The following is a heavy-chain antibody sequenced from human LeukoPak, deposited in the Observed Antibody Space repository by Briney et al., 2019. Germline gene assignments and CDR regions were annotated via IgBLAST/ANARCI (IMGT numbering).Heavy chain of an antibody. CDR2: IRYDGSNK. V-gene: IGHV3-30*02. CDR1: GFTFSSYG. CDR3: AKDPHPYYDILTGYDYYFDY. D-gene: IGHD3-9*01. J-gene: IGHJ4*02. Sequence: GGSLRLSCAASGFTFSSYGMHWVRQAPGKGLEWVAFIRYDGSNKYYADSVKGRFTISRDNSKNTLYLQMNSLRAEDTAVYYCAKDPHPYYDILTGYDYYFDYWGQGTLVTVSS.